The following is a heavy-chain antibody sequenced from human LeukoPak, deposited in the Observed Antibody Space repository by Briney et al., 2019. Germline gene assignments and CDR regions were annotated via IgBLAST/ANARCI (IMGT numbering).Heavy chain of an antibody. D-gene: IGHD3-3*01. Sequence: SETLSLTCAVSGYSISSGYYWGWIRQPPGKGLEWIGSIYTSGSTNYNPSLKSRVTISVDTSKNQFSQKLSSVTAADTAVYYCARPVTIFGVVISFDYWGQGTLVTVSS. CDR2: IYTSGST. J-gene: IGHJ4*02. CDR1: GYSISSGYY. V-gene: IGHV4-38-2*01. CDR3: ARPVTIFGVVISFDY.